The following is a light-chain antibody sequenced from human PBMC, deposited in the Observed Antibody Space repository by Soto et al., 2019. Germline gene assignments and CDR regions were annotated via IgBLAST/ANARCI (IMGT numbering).Light chain of an antibody. Sequence: QSVLTQPPSVSGAPGQRVTISCTGTSSNIGAGYEVHWYHQLPGTAPKLLVSGNDNRPSGVPDRLSASKSGTSGSLATTGLQAEDEGHYYCQSYDRGLTADVFGTGTKLTVL. CDR1: SSNIGAGYE. CDR2: GND. J-gene: IGLJ1*01. V-gene: IGLV1-40*01. CDR3: QSYDRGLTADV.